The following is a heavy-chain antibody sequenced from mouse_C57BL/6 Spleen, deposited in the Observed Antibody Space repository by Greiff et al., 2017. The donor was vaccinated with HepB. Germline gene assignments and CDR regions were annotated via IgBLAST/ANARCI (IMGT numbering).Heavy chain of an antibody. Sequence: QVQLKESGPGLVQPSQSLSITCTVSGFSLTSYGVHWVRQSPGKGLEWLGVIWRGGSTDYNAAFMSRLSITNDNSKSQVFFKMNSLQADDTAIYYCASYGSSSWFAYWGQGTLVTVSA. J-gene: IGHJ3*01. CDR3: ASYGSSSWFAY. D-gene: IGHD1-1*01. CDR2: IWRGGST. CDR1: GFSLTSYG. V-gene: IGHV2-5*01.